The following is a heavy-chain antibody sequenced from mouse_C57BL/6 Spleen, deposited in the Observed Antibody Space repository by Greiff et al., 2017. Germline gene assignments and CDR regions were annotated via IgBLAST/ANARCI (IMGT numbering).Heavy chain of an antibody. D-gene: IGHD2-3*01. Sequence: QVQLQQSGAELVMPGASVKLSCKASGYTFTSYWMHWVKQRPGQGLEWIGEIDPSDSYTNYNQKFKGKSTLTVDKSSRTAYMQLSSLTSEDSAVYYCARSGDGSFAYWGQGTLVTVSA. V-gene: IGHV1-69*01. CDR1: GYTFTSYW. CDR2: IDPSDSYT. J-gene: IGHJ3*01. CDR3: ARSGDGSFAY.